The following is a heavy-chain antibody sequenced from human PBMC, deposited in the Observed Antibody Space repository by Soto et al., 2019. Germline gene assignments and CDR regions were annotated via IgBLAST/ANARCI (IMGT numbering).Heavy chain of an antibody. CDR1: GFTFSSYA. CDR2: ISGSGGST. J-gene: IGHJ3*02. V-gene: IGHV3-23*01. CDR3: AKDTMIVVVKKGPDAFDI. Sequence: QPGGSLRLSCAASGFTFSSYAMSWVRQAPGKGLEWVSAISGSGGSTYYADSVKGRFTISRDNSKNTLYLQMNSLRAEDTAVYYCAKDTMIVVVKKGPDAFDIWGQGTMVTVSS. D-gene: IGHD3-22*01.